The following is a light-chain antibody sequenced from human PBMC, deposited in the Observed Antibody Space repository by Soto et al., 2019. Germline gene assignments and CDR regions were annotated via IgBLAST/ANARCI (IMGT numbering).Light chain of an antibody. Sequence: EIVMTQSPPTLSVSPGERATLSCRASQSVSSNLAWYQQTPGQAPRLLIYGASTRATGIPARFGGSGSGTEFTLTISSLQSEDFAVYYCQQYNNWPPWTFGQGTKVEIK. CDR2: GAS. CDR3: QQYNNWPPWT. J-gene: IGKJ1*01. CDR1: QSVSSN. V-gene: IGKV3-15*01.